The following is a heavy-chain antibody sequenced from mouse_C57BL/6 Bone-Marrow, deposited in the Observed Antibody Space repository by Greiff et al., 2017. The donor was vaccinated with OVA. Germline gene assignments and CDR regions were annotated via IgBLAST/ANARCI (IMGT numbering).Heavy chain of an antibody. CDR3: AREGLPFDY. Sequence: VQLQQSGAELARPGASVKLSCKASGYTFTSYGISWVKQRTGQGLEWIGEIYPRSGNTYYNEKFKGKATLTADKSSSTAYMELRSLTSEDSAVYFCAREGLPFDYWGQGTTLTVSS. CDR1: GYTFTSYG. CDR2: IYPRSGNT. D-gene: IGHD2-4*01. V-gene: IGHV1-81*01. J-gene: IGHJ2*01.